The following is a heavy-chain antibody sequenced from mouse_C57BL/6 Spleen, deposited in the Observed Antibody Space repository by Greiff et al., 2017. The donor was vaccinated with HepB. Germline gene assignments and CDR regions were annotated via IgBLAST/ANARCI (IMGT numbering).Heavy chain of an antibody. CDR2: LRYSGST. J-gene: IGHJ1*03. CDR1: FYSITSGYD. D-gene: IGHD2-5*01. V-gene: IGHV3-1*01. Sequence: EVQLQASVPCMFPPSPSLSLPCTFPFYSITSGYDCPCIRPFPANKLECMGYLRYSGSTNYNPSLKSRISITHDTSKNHFFLKLNSVTTEDTATYYCARSGYSNWYFDVWGTGTTVTVSS. CDR3: ARSGYSNWYFDV.